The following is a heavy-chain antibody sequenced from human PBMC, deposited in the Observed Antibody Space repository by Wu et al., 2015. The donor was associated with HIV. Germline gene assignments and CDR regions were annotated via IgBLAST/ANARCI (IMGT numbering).Heavy chain of an antibody. D-gene: IGHD5-12*01. V-gene: IGHV1-24*01. Sequence: HVQLIQSGAEVKKPGASVKVSCRLSGFSLSEAAMNWVRQAPGKGLEWMGGLDPESGETIYSQKFQGRVSLTEDTSADTAYMELSSLRSEDTAVYYCARDGSGYSGYARNYYYGMDVWGQGTTVTVSS. CDR1: GFSLSEAA. CDR3: ARDGSGYSGYARNYYYGMDV. CDR2: LDPESGET. J-gene: IGHJ6*02.